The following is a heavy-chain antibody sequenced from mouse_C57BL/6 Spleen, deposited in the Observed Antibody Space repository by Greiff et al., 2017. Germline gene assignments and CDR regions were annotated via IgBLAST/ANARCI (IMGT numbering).Heavy chain of an antibody. CDR3: TRSDANCEWFAY. V-gene: IGHV1-64*01. CDR1: GYTFTSYW. D-gene: IGHD4-1*01. CDR2: IHPNSGRT. J-gene: IGHJ3*01. Sequence: QVPLQQSGAELVKPGASVKLSCKASGYTFTSYWMHWVKQRPGQGLEWIGMIHPNSGRTNYNEKFKSKATLTVDKSSSTAYMQLSSLSSEDSAVYYCTRSDANCEWFAYWGQGTLVTVSA.